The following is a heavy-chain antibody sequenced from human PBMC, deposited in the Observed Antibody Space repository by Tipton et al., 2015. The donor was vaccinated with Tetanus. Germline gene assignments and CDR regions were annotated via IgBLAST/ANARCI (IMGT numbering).Heavy chain of an antibody. CDR3: ARRGCRGGSCYISPNYGMDV. CDR1: GYNFRNNG. D-gene: IGHD2-15*01. V-gene: IGHV3-30*03. CDR2: ISNDASHI. J-gene: IGHJ6*02. Sequence: SLRLSCVASGYNFRNNGMHWVRQAPGKGLEWVAVISNDASHIYYADSVKGRCTISRGNSKNTVVLHVTSLRGEDTAVYYCARRGCRGGSCYISPNYGMDVWGQGTTVTVSS.